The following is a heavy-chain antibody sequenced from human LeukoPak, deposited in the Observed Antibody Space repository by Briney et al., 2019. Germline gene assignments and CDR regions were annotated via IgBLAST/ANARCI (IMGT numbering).Heavy chain of an antibody. CDR3: ARDVIYGSGTMDV. CDR1: GGSISSGDYY. J-gene: IGHJ6*02. D-gene: IGHD3-10*01. V-gene: IGHV4-30-4*01. CDR2: IYYSGST. Sequence: SQTLSLTCTVSGGSISSGDYYWSWIRQPPGKGLEWIGYIYYSGSTYYNPSLKSRVTISVDTSKSQFSLKLSSVTAADTAVYYCARDVIYGSGTMDVWGQGTTVTVSS.